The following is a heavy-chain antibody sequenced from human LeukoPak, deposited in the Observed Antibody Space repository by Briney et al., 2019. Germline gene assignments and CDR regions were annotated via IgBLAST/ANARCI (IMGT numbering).Heavy chain of an antibody. CDR3: AKEGTTVTTSGWFDP. CDR1: GGTFSSYA. D-gene: IGHD4-11*01. Sequence: SVKVSCKASGGTFSSYAISWVRQAPGQGLEWMGGIIPIFGTPNYAQKFQGRVTITADESTSTAYMELSSLRSEDTAVYYCAKEGTTVTTSGWFDPWGQGTLVTVSS. V-gene: IGHV1-69*13. J-gene: IGHJ5*02. CDR2: IIPIFGTP.